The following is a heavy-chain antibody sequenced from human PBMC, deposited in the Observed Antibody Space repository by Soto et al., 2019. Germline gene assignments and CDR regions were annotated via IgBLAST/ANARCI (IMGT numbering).Heavy chain of an antibody. CDR3: ARASGGITIFGVVADHYYYYYMDV. D-gene: IGHD3-3*01. V-gene: IGHV1-18*01. Sequence: ASVKVSCKASGYTFTSYGISWVRQAPGQGLEWMGWISAYNGNTNYAQKLQGRVTMTTDTSTSTAYMELRSLRSDDTAVYYCARASGGITIFGVVADHYYYYYMDVWGKGTTVTVSS. CDR1: GYTFTSYG. J-gene: IGHJ6*03. CDR2: ISAYNGNT.